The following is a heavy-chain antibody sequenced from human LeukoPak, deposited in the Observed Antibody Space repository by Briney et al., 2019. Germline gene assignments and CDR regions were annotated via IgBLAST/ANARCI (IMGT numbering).Heavy chain of an antibody. CDR3: AGHHPRNTVDF. V-gene: IGHV4-59*08. J-gene: IGHJ4*02. Sequence: KASETLSLTCAVYGGSFSGYYWSWIRQPPGKGLEWIGYIYYSGSTNYNPSLKSRVTISLDTSKNQFSLKLSSVTAADTAAYYCAGHHPRNTVDFWGQGTLVTVSS. D-gene: IGHD2/OR15-2a*01. CDR2: IYYSGST. CDR1: GGSFSGYY.